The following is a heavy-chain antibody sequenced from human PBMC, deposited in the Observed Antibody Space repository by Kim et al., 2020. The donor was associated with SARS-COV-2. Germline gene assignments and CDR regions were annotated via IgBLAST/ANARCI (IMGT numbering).Heavy chain of an antibody. CDR3: ARDPDGDQYSSSSAWFDP. D-gene: IGHD6-6*01. Sequence: KSRVTISVDTSKNQSSLKLSSVTAADTAVYYCARDPDGDQYSSSSAWFDPWGQGTLVTVSS. J-gene: IGHJ5*02. V-gene: IGHV4-39*07.